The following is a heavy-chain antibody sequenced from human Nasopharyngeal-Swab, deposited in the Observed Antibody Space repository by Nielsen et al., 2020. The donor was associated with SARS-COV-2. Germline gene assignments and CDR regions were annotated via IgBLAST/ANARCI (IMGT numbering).Heavy chain of an antibody. CDR2: IYSGGST. Sequence: GGSLRLSCAASGFTVSSNYMSWVRQAPGKGLEWVSVIYSGGSTYYADSVKGRFTISRHNSKNTLYLQMNSLRAEDTAVYYCARAIYCSSTSCCGFDYWGQGTLVTVSS. CDR3: ARAIYCSSTSCCGFDY. CDR1: GFTVSSNY. D-gene: IGHD2-2*01. V-gene: IGHV3-53*04. J-gene: IGHJ4*02.